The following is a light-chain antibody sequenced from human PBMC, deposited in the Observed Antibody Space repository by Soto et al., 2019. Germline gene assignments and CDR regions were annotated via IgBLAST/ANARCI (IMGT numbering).Light chain of an antibody. CDR1: TGAVTSGYY. J-gene: IGLJ2*01. Sequence: QAVVTQEPSLTVSPGGTVTLTCASNTGAVTSGYYPNWFQQKPGQAPRALIYTTNKRHSWTPARFSGSLLGGKAALTLSGVKPEDEAEYYCLLHDGGVKVFGGGTKLTVL. V-gene: IGLV7-43*01. CDR3: LLHDGGVKV. CDR2: TTN.